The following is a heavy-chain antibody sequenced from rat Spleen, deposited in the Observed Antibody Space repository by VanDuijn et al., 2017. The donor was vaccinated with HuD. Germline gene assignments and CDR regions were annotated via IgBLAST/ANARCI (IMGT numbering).Heavy chain of an antibody. CDR2: ISSHSGTI. V-gene: IGHV5-34*01. CDR1: GFTFSNYD. D-gene: IGHD1-11*01. Sequence: EVQLVESGGGLVQPGRSLKLSCAASGFTFSNYDMAWVRQAPGKGLEWVAYISSHSGTIYYADTVKDRFTISRDYAKNTLYLQLSSLRSEDTALYYCARNYGGSPFDYWGQGVMVTVSS. CDR3: ARNYGGSPFDY. J-gene: IGHJ2*01.